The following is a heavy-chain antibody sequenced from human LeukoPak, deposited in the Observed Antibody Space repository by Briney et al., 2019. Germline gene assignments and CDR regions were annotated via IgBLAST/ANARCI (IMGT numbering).Heavy chain of an antibody. J-gene: IGHJ6*02. D-gene: IGHD4-11*01. CDR2: IYYSGNT. CDR1: GGSISSYY. CDR3: ARHGSGTTGRLYYYYGMGV. Sequence: SETLSLTCTVSGGSISSYYWSWIRQPPGKGLEWIGYIYYSGNTNYNPSLKSRVTISVDTSKNQFSLKLSSVIAADTAVYYCARHGSGTTGRLYYYYGMGVWGQGTTVTVSS. V-gene: IGHV4-59*08.